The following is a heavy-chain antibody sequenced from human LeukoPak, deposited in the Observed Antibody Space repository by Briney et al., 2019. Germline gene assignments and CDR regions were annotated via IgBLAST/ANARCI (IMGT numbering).Heavy chain of an antibody. Sequence: SETLFLTCTVSGDSISSYYWSWIRQPPGKGLEWIGYINYSGSTKYNPYLKSRVTISLDTSKEQFSLKLSSVTAADTAVYSCARTRRGYTYGFPSRELLKAYDSWGQGTMVTVSS. V-gene: IGHV4-59*01. CDR2: INYSGST. CDR1: GDSISSYY. J-gene: IGHJ3*02. D-gene: IGHD5-18*01. CDR3: ARTRRGYTYGFPSRELLKAYDS.